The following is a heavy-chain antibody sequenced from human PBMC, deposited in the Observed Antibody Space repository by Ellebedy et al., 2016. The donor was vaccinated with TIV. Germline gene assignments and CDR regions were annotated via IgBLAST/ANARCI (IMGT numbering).Heavy chain of an antibody. Sequence: AASVKVSCKASGYSFTGYYMHWVRQAPGQGLEWMGWISPNNGGISYAQKFQGRVTMTRDTSISTAYMELSRLRSEDTAVYYCARAVPFYYASGTRRAFDIWGQGTMVTVSS. V-gene: IGHV1-2*02. CDR2: ISPNNGGI. CDR1: GYSFTGYY. CDR3: ARAVPFYYASGTRRAFDI. D-gene: IGHD3-10*01. J-gene: IGHJ3*02.